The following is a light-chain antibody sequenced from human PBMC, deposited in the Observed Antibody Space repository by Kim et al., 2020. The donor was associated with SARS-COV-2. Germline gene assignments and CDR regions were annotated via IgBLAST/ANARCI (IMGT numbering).Light chain of an antibody. CDR2: QNT. V-gene: IGLV3-1*01. CDR1: NLGNKY. Sequence: SYELTQPPSVSVSPGQTASITCSGDNLGNKYVCWYQQKPCQSPVLVIYQNTKRPSGIPERFSGSNSGNTATLTISGTQAMDESDFYCQAWDGTTVVFGGG. CDR3: QAWDGTTVV. J-gene: IGLJ2*01.